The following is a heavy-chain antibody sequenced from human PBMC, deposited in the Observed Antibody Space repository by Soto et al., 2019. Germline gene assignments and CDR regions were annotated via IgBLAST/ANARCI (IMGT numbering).Heavy chain of an antibody. CDR1: GGTFSSYA. Sequence: SVKVSCKASGGTFSSYAISWVRQAPGQGLEWMGGIIPIFGTANYAQKFQGRVTITADESTSTAYMELSSLRSEDTAVYYCASLYSYGPEGYYYGMDVWGQGTTVTVSS. J-gene: IGHJ6*02. CDR3: ASLYSYGPEGYYYGMDV. D-gene: IGHD5-18*01. V-gene: IGHV1-69*13. CDR2: IIPIFGTA.